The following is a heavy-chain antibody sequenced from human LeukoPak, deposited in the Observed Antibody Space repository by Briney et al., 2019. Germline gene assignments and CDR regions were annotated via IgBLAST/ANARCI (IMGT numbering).Heavy chain of an antibody. CDR1: GGSISSHY. CDR3: ARRVTLVRGVYYNGMDV. D-gene: IGHD3-10*01. V-gene: IGHV4-59*11. J-gene: IGHJ6*02. Sequence: SETLSLTCTVSGGSISSHYWTWIRQSPGKGLEWIGCAYYTGSTNYNPSLRSRVTISVDKAKNQFSLKLSSATAADTAVYHCARRVTLVRGVYYNGMDVWGQGTSVTVSS. CDR2: AYYTGST.